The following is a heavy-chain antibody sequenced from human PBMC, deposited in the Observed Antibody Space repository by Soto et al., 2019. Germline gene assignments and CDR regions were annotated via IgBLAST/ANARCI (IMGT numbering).Heavy chain of an antibody. J-gene: IGHJ3*02. CDR1: GFTFSSYG. D-gene: IGHD2-15*01. Sequence: GGSLRLSCAASGFTFSSYGMHWVRQAPGKGLEWVAVISYDGSNKYYADSVKGRFTISRDNSKNTLYLQMNSLRAEDTAVYYCAKVYCSGGSCPPGAFDIWGQGTMVTVSS. V-gene: IGHV3-30*18. CDR2: ISYDGSNK. CDR3: AKVYCSGGSCPPGAFDI.